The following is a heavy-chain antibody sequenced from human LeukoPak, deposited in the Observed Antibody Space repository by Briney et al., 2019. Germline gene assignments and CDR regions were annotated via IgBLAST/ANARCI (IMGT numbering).Heavy chain of an antibody. Sequence: SETLSLTCTVSGGSISSYYWSWIRQPPGKGLEWIGYIYYSGSTNYNSSLKSRVTISVDTSKNQFSLKLSSVTAADTAVYYCAREYIAVAGTWFDPWGQGTLVTVSS. V-gene: IGHV4-59*01. J-gene: IGHJ5*02. D-gene: IGHD6-19*01. CDR3: AREYIAVAGTWFDP. CDR2: IYYSGST. CDR1: GGSISSYY.